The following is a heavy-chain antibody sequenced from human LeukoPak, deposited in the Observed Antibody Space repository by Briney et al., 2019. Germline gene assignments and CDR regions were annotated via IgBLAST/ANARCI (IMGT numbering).Heavy chain of an antibody. CDR2: NYYSGIT. V-gene: IGHV4-59*01. CDR3: ARGVYIAAAQYGY. D-gene: IGHD6-13*01. CDR1: GGSIGTYS. Sequence: PSETLSLTCTVSGGSIGTYSWNWIRQPPGKGLEWIGYNYYSGITNYNPSLKSRVTISVDTSKNQFSLKLSSVTAADTAVYYCARGVYIAAAQYGYWGQGTLVTVSS. J-gene: IGHJ4*02.